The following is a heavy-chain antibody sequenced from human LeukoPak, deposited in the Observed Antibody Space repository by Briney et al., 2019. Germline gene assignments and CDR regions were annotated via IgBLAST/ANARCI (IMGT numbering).Heavy chain of an antibody. D-gene: IGHD1-26*01. CDR2: IFYSGST. CDR1: GGSISGYY. J-gene: IGHJ4*02. CDR3: ARGEWDLLFDY. Sequence: PSETLSLTCAVSGGSISGYYWSWIRQPPGKGLEWIGYIFYSGSTNYNPSLKSRVTISVDTSKNQFSLKLSSVTAADTAVYYCARGEWDLLFDYWGQGTLVTVSS. V-gene: IGHV4-59*01.